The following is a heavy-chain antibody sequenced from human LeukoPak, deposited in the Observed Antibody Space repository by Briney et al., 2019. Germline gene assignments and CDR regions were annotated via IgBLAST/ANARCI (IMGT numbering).Heavy chain of an antibody. CDR1: GYTFTGYY. CDR3: ARGFSGYNYTPNDY. D-gene: IGHD5-24*01. Sequence: ASVKVSCKASGYTFTGYYMHWVRQAPGQGLEWMGWINPNSGGTNYAQKFQGRVTMTRDTSISTAYMELSRLRSDDTAVYYCARGFSGYNYTPNDYWGQGTLVTVSS. CDR2: INPNSGGT. J-gene: IGHJ4*02. V-gene: IGHV1-2*02.